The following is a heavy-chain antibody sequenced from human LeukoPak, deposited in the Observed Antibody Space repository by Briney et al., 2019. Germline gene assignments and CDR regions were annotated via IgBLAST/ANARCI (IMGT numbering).Heavy chain of an antibody. J-gene: IGHJ4*02. CDR3: TTAVDLYDSSGYYPDYYFDY. V-gene: IGHV3-15*01. CDR1: GFTFSNAW. D-gene: IGHD3-22*01. Sequence: GGSLRLSCAASGFTFSNAWMSWVRQAPGKGLEWVGRIKSKTDGGTTDYAAPVKGRFTISRDDSKNTLYPQMNSLKTEDTAVYYCTTAVDLYDSSGYYPDYYFDYWGQGTLVTVSS. CDR2: IKSKTDGGTT.